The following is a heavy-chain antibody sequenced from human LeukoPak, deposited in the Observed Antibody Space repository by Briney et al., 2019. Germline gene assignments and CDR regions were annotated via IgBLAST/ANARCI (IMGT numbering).Heavy chain of an antibody. Sequence: SETLSLTCTVSGGSISSSSYYWGWIRRPPGKGLEWIGSIYYSGSTYYNPSLKSRVTISVDTSKNQFSLKLSSVTAADTAVYYCARLVEWELNLWGQGTLVTVSS. J-gene: IGHJ5*02. CDR2: IYYSGST. CDR3: ARLVEWELNL. CDR1: GGSISSSSYY. V-gene: IGHV4-39*01. D-gene: IGHD1-26*01.